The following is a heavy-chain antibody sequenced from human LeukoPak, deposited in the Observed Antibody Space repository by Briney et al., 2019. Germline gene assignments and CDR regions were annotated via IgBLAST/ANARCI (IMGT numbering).Heavy chain of an antibody. CDR1: GYTFTGYY. CDR2: INPNSGGT. Sequence: ASVKVSCKASGYTFTGYYMHWVRQAPGQGLEWMGWINPNSGGTNYAQKFQGRVTMTRDTSISTAYMELSRLRSDDTAVYYCARVDYMDRFRLDVWGKGTTVTISS. V-gene: IGHV1-2*02. CDR3: ARVDYMDRFRLDV. D-gene: IGHD4-11*01. J-gene: IGHJ6*04.